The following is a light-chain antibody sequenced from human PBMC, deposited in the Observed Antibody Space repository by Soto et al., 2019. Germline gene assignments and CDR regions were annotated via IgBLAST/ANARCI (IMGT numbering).Light chain of an antibody. V-gene: IGKV3-11*01. CDR1: QSVSSY. J-gene: IGKJ1*01. CDR2: DAS. CDR3: QQRSTAPRT. Sequence: EIVLTQSPATLSLSPGERATLSCRASQSVSSYLAWYQQKPGQTPRLLIYDASNRSTGIPARFSGSGSGTDFTLTISSLEPEDFAVYYCQQRSTAPRTFGQGTKVEIK.